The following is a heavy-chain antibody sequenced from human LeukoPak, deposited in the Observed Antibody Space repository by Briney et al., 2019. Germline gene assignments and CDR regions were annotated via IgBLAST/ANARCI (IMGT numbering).Heavy chain of an antibody. V-gene: IGHV1-58*02. CDR1: GYTFTGYY. CDR2: IVVGSGNT. Sequence: GASVKVSCKASGYTFTGYYMHWVRQARGQRLEWIGWIVVGSGNTNYAQKFQERVTITRDMSTSTAYMELSSLRSEDTAVYYCAAVDSSSSAYQLDYWGQGTLVTVSS. CDR3: AAVDSSSSAYQLDY. J-gene: IGHJ4*02. D-gene: IGHD6-6*01.